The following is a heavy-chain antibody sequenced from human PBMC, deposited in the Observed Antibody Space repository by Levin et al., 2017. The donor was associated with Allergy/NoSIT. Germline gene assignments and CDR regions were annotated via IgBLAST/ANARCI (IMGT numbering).Heavy chain of an antibody. CDR2: ITGGGFNT. V-gene: IGHV3-23*01. D-gene: IGHD6-19*01. J-gene: IGHJ4*02. Sequence: GESLKISCDASGFTLSDYAMSWVRQAPGKGLEWVSVITGGGFNTYYGDSVKGRFTVSRDNSKNTLYLELNSLRAEDTAVYYCSRPIAVATMQFDSWGQGDLVTVSS. CDR1: GFTLSDYA. CDR3: SRPIAVATMQFDS.